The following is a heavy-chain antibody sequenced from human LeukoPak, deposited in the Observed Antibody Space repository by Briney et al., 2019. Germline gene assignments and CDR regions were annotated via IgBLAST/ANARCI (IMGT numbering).Heavy chain of an antibody. D-gene: IGHD7-27*01. CDR3: ARIGAAGDRHFDY. CDR1: GGSISSYY. CDR2: IYYSGST. Sequence: SETLSLTCTVSGGSISSYYWSWIRQPPGKGLEWIGYIYYSGSTNYNPSLKSRVTISVDTSKNQFSLKLSSVTAADTAVYYCARIGAAGDRHFDYWGQGTLVTVSS. J-gene: IGHJ4*02. V-gene: IGHV4-59*08.